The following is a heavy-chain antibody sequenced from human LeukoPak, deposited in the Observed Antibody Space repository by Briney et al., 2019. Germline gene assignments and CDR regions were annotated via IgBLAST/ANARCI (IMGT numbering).Heavy chain of an antibody. V-gene: IGHV4-61*01. D-gene: IGHD5-18*01. Sequence: PSETLSLTCTVSGGSISSSSYYWSWIRQPPGKGLEWIGYIYYSGSTNYNPSLKSRVTISVDTSKNQFSLKLSSVTAADTAVYYCARVVDTAMVFDYWGQGTLVTVSS. CDR1: GGSISSSSYY. CDR3: ARVVDTAMVFDY. CDR2: IYYSGST. J-gene: IGHJ4*02.